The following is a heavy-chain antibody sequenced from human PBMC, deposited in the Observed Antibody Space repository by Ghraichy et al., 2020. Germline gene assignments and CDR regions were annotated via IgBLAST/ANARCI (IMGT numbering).Heavy chain of an antibody. D-gene: IGHD2/OR15-2a*01. CDR3: ARGAGEYYYGMDV. V-gene: IGHV3-53*01. Sequence: GGSLRLSCAASGFTVSSNYISWVRQAPGKGLEWVSVIYSGGSTYYADSVQGRFTISRDNSKNTLYLQMNSLRAEDTAVYYCARGAGEYYYGMDVWGQGTTVTVSS. CDR2: IYSGGST. J-gene: IGHJ6*02. CDR1: GFTVSSNY.